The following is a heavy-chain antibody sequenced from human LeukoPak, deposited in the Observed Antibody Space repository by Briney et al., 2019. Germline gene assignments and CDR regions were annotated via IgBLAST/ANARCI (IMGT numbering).Heavy chain of an antibody. D-gene: IGHD3-10*01. CDR3: DIGLWFGDESPPYFDY. J-gene: IGHJ4*02. CDR2: INHSGST. CDR1: GGSFSGYY. Sequence: SETLSLTCAVYGGSFSGYYWSWIRQPPGKGLEWIGEINHSGSTNYNPSLKSRVTISVDTSKNQFSLKLSSVTAADTAVYYCDIGLWFGDESPPYFDYWGQGILVTVSS. V-gene: IGHV4-34*01.